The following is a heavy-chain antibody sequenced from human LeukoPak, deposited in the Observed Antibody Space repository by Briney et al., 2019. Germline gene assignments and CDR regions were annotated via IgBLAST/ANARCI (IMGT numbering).Heavy chain of an antibody. D-gene: IGHD6-19*01. CDR1: GFTFSRYG. Sequence: PGGSLRLSCAASGFTFSRYGMHWVRQAPGKGLEWVAVIWYDGSNKYYADSVKGRFTISRDNSKNTLYLQMNSLRAEDTAVYYCAREEQWPDYFDYWGQGTLVTVSS. CDR2: IWYDGSNK. V-gene: IGHV3-33*01. J-gene: IGHJ4*02. CDR3: AREEQWPDYFDY.